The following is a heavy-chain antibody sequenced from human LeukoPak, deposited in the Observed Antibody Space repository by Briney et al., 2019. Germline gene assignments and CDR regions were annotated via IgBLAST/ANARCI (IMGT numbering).Heavy chain of an antibody. CDR2: MNAESGHT. CDR1: GYTFTSYH. D-gene: IGHD3-22*01. V-gene: IGHV1-8*01. CDR3: ARGMFDNSGHYYYFYYALDV. Sequence: ASVKVSCKASGYTFTSYHIDWVRQAPGQGPEWMGWMNAESGHTGYAQNLEGRVSMTRDTFTNTAYMELRSLRSEDTAVYFCARGMFDNSGHYYYFYYALDVWGQGTTVTVSS. J-gene: IGHJ6*02.